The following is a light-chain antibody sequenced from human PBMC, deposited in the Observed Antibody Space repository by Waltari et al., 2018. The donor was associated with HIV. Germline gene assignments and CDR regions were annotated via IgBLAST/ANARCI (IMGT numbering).Light chain of an antibody. CDR1: QSLLHSNGYNY. V-gene: IGKV2-28*01. CDR3: KQALQTPRA. CDR2: LDS. J-gene: IGKJ1*01. Sequence: DIVMTQSPLSLPVTPGEPASISCRSSQSLLHSNGYNYLDWYLQKPGQSPQLLIELDSNRAAGVPDRFSSSGSGTDFTLKISRVEAEDVGVYYCKQALQTPRAFGQGTRVEIK.